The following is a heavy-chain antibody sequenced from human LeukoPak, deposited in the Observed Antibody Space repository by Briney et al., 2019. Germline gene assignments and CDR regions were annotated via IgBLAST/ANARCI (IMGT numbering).Heavy chain of an antibody. Sequence: GESLKISCKGSGYSFTSYWIGWVRQMPGKALEWMGIIYPGDSDTRYSPSFRGQVTISADRSISTAYLQWNSLKASDTAMYYCAKYLGGSRYQLPSGGMDVWGQGTTVIVAS. CDR1: GYSFTSYW. CDR3: AKYLGGSRYQLPSGGMDV. J-gene: IGHJ6*02. D-gene: IGHD2-2*01. V-gene: IGHV5-51*01. CDR2: IYPGDSDT.